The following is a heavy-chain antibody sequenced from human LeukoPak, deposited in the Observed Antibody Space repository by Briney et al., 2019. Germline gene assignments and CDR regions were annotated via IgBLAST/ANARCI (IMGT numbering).Heavy chain of an antibody. J-gene: IGHJ4*02. CDR3: AKSTAAGPYDY. D-gene: IGHD6-13*01. CDR1: GFLFSSYA. V-gene: IGHV3-23*01. CDR2: ISGSGGST. Sequence: GGSLRLSCAASGFLFSSYAMSWVRQAPGKGLEWVSAISGSGGSTYYADSVKGRFTISRDNSKNTLYLQMNRLRAEDTAVYYVAKSTAAGPYDYWGQGTLVTVSS.